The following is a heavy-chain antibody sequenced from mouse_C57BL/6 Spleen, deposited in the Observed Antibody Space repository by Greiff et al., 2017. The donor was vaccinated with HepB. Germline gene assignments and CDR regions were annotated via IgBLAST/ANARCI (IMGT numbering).Heavy chain of an antibody. CDR1: GYTFTSYW. CDR2: IHPNSGST. V-gene: IGHV1-64*01. J-gene: IGHJ4*01. CDR3: ARGSYYGIFYAMDY. Sequence: QVQLQQPGAELVKPGASVKLSCKASGYTFTSYWMHCVKQRPGQGLEWIGMIHPNSGSTNYNEKFKSKATLTVDKSSSTAYMQLSSLTSEDSAVYYCARGSYYGIFYAMDYWGQGTSVTVSS. D-gene: IGHD2-10*01.